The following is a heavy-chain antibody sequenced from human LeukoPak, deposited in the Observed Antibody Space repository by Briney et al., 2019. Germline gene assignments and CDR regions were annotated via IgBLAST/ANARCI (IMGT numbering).Heavy chain of an antibody. D-gene: IGHD2-2*01. CDR2: IYYSGST. J-gene: IGHJ6*03. CDR1: GGSISSYY. Sequence: SETLSLTCTVSGGSISSYYWSWIRQPPGKGLEWIGCIYYSGSTNYNPSLKSRVTISVDTSKNQFSLKLSSVTAADTAVYYCARASYCSSTSCYSWLHYYYMDVWGKGTTVTVSS. CDR3: ARASYCSSTSCYSWLHYYYMDV. V-gene: IGHV4-59*01.